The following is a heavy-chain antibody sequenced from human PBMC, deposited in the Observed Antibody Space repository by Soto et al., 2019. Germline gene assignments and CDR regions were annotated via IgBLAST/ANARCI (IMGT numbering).Heavy chain of an antibody. Sequence: ASVKVSCKASGDIFTTYDINWVRQATGHGLEWVGWINPNSGNIGYAQRFQGRVTMTRDTAIRTAYMEVSSLRSDDTAVYYCARGRASGSYYLLDYWGQGTLVTVSS. CDR1: GDIFTTYD. CDR2: INPNSGNI. V-gene: IGHV1-8*01. D-gene: IGHD3-10*01. CDR3: ARGRASGSYYLLDY. J-gene: IGHJ4*02.